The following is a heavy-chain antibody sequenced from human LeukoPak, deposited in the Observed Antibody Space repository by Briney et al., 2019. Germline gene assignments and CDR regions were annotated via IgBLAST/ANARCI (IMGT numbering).Heavy chain of an antibody. CDR3: ARGSMVATDFDY. D-gene: IGHD5-12*01. CDR2: ISYDGSNK. V-gene: IGHV3-30*04. CDR1: GFTFSSYA. J-gene: IGHJ4*02. Sequence: GGSLRLSCAASGFTFSSYAMHWVRQAPGKGLEWVAVISYDGSNKYYADSVKGRFTISRDNSKNTLYLQMNSLRAEDTAVYYCARGSMVATDFDYWGQGTLVTVSS.